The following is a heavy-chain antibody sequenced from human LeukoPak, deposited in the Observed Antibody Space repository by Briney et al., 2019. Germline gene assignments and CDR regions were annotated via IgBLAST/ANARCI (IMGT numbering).Heavy chain of an antibody. J-gene: IGHJ4*02. V-gene: IGHV4-59*01. D-gene: IGHD3-16*01. CDR2: IYYSGST. Sequence: SETLSLTCTVSGFSISSYYWSWIRQPPGKGLEWIGYIYYSGSTNYNPSLKSRVTISVDTSKNQFSLKLSSVTAADTAVYYCARGLGGRAGFDYWGQGTLVTVSS. CDR3: ARGLGGRAGFDY. CDR1: GFSISSYY.